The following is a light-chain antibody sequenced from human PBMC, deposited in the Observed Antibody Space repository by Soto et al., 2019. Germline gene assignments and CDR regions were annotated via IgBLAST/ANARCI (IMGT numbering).Light chain of an antibody. CDR1: QSVSSSN. V-gene: IGKV3-20*01. J-gene: IGKJ4*01. Sequence: ETVLTQSPGTLSLSPGQRATLSCRASQSVSSSNLAWYQQKPGQAPRLLIYGASSRATGIPDRFSGSGSGTDFPFTISGLEPEDFAVYFCQQYVGSGPVTFGGGTKVEVK. CDR2: GAS. CDR3: QQYVGSGPVT.